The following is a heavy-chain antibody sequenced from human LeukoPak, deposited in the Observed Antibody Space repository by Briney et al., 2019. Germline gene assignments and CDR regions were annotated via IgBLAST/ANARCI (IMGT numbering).Heavy chain of an antibody. V-gene: IGHV4-59*12. J-gene: IGHJ4*02. CDR2: IYYSGST. D-gene: IGHD3-22*01. Sequence: SETLSLTCTVSGGYIRSYYWSWIRQPPGKGLEWIGYIYYSGSTNYNPSLKSRVTISVDTSKKQLSLKLSSVTAADTAVYYCARDRYYYDSSGSFFDYWGQGTLVTVSS. CDR3: ARDRYYYDSSGSFFDY. CDR1: GGYIRSYY.